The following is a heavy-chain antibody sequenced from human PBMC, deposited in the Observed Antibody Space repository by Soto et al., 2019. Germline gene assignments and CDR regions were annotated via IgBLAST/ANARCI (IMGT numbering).Heavy chain of an antibody. CDR1: GYTFTSYY. CDR2: INPSGGST. D-gene: IGHD2-2*01. Sequence: AASVKVSCKASGYTFTSYYMHWVRQAPGQGLEWMGIINPSGGSTSYAQKFQGRVTMTRDTSTNTVYMELSSLRSEDTAVYYCARDPVGWTVPAAIRLDPWGQGTLVTVSS. V-gene: IGHV1-46*03. J-gene: IGHJ5*02. CDR3: ARDPVGWTVPAAIRLDP.